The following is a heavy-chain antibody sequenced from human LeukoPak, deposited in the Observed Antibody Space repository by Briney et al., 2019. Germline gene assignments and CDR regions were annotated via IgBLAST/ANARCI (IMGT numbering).Heavy chain of an antibody. J-gene: IGHJ3*02. CDR3: ARDTDYEGSNGAFDI. V-gene: IGHV3-48*01. CDR1: GFTFSSYS. Sequence: PGGSLRLSCAASGFTFSSYSMNWVRQAPGKGLEWVSYISSSSSTIYYADSVKGRFTISRDNAKSSLYLQMNSLRAEDTAVYYCARDTDYEGSNGAFDIWGQGSMVTVSS. CDR2: ISSSSSTI. D-gene: IGHD4-17*01.